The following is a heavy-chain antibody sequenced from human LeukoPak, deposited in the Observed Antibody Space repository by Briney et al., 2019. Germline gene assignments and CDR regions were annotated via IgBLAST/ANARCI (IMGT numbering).Heavy chain of an antibody. V-gene: IGHV4-39*01. CDR3: ARLLTLWPAVSGFDY. Sequence: PSETLSLTCTVSGGSISSSSYYWGWIRQPPGKGLEWIGLIYYSGITYYSPSLKSRVAISVDTSKNQFSLKLSSVTAADTAVYYCARLLTLWPAVSGFDYWGQGTLVTVSS. CDR1: GGSISSSSYY. D-gene: IGHD2-21*01. J-gene: IGHJ4*02. CDR2: IYYSGIT.